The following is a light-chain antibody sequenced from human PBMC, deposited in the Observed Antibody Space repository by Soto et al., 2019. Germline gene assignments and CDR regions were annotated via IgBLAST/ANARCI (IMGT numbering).Light chain of an antibody. CDR1: SSDIGYYTY. CDR3: CSYTHSNTLV. CDR2: EVN. J-gene: IGLJ3*02. Sequence: VLTQPASVSGSPGQSITISCTGTSSDIGYYTYVSWSQQHPGEAPKLIIYEVNNRPSGVSPRFSGSKSGNTASLTISGLQPEDEADYYCCSYTHSNTLVFGGGTKVTVL. V-gene: IGLV2-14*01.